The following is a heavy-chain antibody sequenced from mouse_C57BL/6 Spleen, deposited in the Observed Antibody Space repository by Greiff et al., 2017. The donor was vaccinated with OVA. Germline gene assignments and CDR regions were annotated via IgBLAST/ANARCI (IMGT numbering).Heavy chain of an antibody. J-gene: IGHJ3*01. CDR1: GFSLSSFGMG. V-gene: IGHV8-8*01. Sequence: QVTLIESCPGILQPSQTLSLPCSFSGFSLSSFGMGVGWIRQPSGKGLEWLAHIWWHDDMYYKPVQERRLTSSKDTSKNQVFLKIANVDTADTATYYCARVELGRRGFAYWGQGTLVTVSA. CDR2: IWWHDDM. CDR3: ARVELGRRGFAY. D-gene: IGHD4-1*01.